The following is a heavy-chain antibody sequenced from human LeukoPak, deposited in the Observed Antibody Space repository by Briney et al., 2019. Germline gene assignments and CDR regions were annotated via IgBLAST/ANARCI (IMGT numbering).Heavy chain of an antibody. CDR2: VSGSGDRI. Sequence: GGSLRLSCAASGFTFNNYAMNWVRQAPGKGLEWVSFVSGSGDRIYYAGSVKGRFTISRDNSKDTLYLQMNSLRAEDTALYYCAKGPQWATGVAFDIWGQGTLVTVSS. J-gene: IGHJ3*02. CDR3: AKGPQWATGVAFDI. D-gene: IGHD6-19*01. CDR1: GFTFNNYA. V-gene: IGHV3-23*01.